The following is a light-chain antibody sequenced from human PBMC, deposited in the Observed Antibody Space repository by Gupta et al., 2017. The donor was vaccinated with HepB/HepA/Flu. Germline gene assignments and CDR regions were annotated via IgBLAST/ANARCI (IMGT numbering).Light chain of an antibody. J-gene: IGLJ2*01. V-gene: IGLV1-44*01. CDR2: YND. Sequence: QSVLTQSTSVSGTPGQRVTISCSGSSSNVGRNNVNRYQQLPGTAPKLLIYYNDERPSGVPDRISGSKSGTSASLAISGLQSEDEADYYCAAWDTSLNVVVFGGGTKLTVL. CDR1: SSNVGRNN. CDR3: AAWDTSLNVVV.